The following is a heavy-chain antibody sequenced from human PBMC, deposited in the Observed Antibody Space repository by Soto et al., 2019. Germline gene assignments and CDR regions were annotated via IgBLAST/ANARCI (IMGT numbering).Heavy chain of an antibody. CDR2: IYYSGST. V-gene: IGHV4-31*03. D-gene: IGHD6-13*01. CDR1: GGSISSGGYY. Sequence: PSETLSLTCTVSGGSISSGGYYWSWIRQHPGKGLEWIGYIYYSGSTYYNPSLKSRVTISVDTSKNQFSLKLSSVTAEDTAVYYCAKSASSSWHRVINWFDPWGQGTLVTVSS. J-gene: IGHJ5*02. CDR3: AKSASSSWHRVINWFDP.